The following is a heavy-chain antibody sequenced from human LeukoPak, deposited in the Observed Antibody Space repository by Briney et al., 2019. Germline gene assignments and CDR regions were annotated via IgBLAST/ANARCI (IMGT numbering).Heavy chain of an antibody. D-gene: IGHD3-16*02. CDR1: GGSISSYY. CDR2: IYYNGST. V-gene: IGHV4-59*01. CDR3: ARGRDYVWGGYRTYYFDY. Sequence: SETLALTCTVSGGSISSYYWNWIRQPPGKGLEWIGYIYYNGSTNFNPSLKSRVTISVDTSKNQFSLKLSSVTAADTALYYCARGRDYVWGGYRTYYFDYWGQGTLVTVSS. J-gene: IGHJ4*02.